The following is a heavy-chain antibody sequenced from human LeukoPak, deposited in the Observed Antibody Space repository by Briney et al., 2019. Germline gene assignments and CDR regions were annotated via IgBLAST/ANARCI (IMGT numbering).Heavy chain of an antibody. CDR1: GGSISSSSYY. V-gene: IGHV4-39*07. CDR3: AREDFYGSGSYYNVYYFDY. J-gene: IGHJ4*02. CDR2: IYYSGST. Sequence: SETLSLTCTVSGGSISSSSYYWGWIRQPPGKGLEWIGSIYYSGSTYYNPSLKSRVTISVDTSKNQFSLRLSSVTAADTAVYYCAREDFYGSGSYYNVYYFDYWGQGTLVTVSS. D-gene: IGHD3-10*01.